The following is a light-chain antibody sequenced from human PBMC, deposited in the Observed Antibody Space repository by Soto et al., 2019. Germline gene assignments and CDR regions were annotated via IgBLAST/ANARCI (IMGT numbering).Light chain of an antibody. J-gene: IGKJ4*01. V-gene: IGKV4-1*01. CDR3: QQYYTTPSPT. CDR1: QSVLYSSNNKNY. Sequence: DIVMTQSPDSLAASLGERATINCKSSQSVLYSSNNKNYLAWYQQKPGQPPRLLIYWASTRESGVPDRFSGSGSETDFTLTISSLQAEDVAVYHCQQYYTTPSPTFGGGTKVEIK. CDR2: WAS.